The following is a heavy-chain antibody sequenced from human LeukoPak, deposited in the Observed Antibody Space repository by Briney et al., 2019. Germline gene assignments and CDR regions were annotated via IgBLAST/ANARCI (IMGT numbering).Heavy chain of an antibody. CDR1: GFTFSNYA. V-gene: IGHV3-64D*09. Sequence: GRSLRLSCSASGFTFSNYAIHWVRQAPGKGLEYVSAISTNGGSTYYADSVKGRFTISRDNSKNTLYLQMSSLRAEDTAVYYCVKGYCSSGNCFSRTMYYFDYWGQGTLVTVSS. J-gene: IGHJ4*02. CDR3: VKGYCSSGNCFSRTMYYFDY. D-gene: IGHD2-15*01. CDR2: ISTNGGST.